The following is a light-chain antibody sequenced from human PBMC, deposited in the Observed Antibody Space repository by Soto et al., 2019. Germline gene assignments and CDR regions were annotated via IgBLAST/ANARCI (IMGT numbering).Light chain of an antibody. Sequence: IQMTQSPSTVSASVGDRVTITCRASQSISSSLAWYQQKPGKAPKVLIYDASSLDSGVPSRFSGSGYGTEFTLTVSSLQPGDFAIYSCQQYDSYPYSFGQGTKLEIK. J-gene: IGKJ2*01. CDR3: QQYDSYPYS. CDR1: QSISSS. CDR2: DAS. V-gene: IGKV1-5*01.